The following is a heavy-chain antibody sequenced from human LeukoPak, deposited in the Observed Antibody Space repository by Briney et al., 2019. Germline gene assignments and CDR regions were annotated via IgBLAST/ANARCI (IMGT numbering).Heavy chain of an antibody. CDR2: IIPIFGTA. CDR1: GGTFSSYA. V-gene: IGHV1-69*05. D-gene: IGHD1-1*01. J-gene: IGHJ4*02. Sequence: ASVKVSCKASGGTFSSYAISWVRQAPGQGLQWMGGIIPIFGTANYAQKFQGRVTITTDESTSTAYMELSSLRSEDTAVYYCARGPELERFDYWGQGTLVTVSS. CDR3: ARGPELERFDY.